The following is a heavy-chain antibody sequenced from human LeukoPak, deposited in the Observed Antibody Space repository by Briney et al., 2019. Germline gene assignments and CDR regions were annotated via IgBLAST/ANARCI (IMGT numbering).Heavy chain of an antibody. J-gene: IGHJ4*02. Sequence: GGSLRLSCAASGFTFSSYSMNWVRQAPGKGLEWVSSISSSSSYIYYADSVKGRFTISRDNAKNSLYLQMNSPRAEDTAVYYCARRYRYSSSWSTFDYWGQGTLVTVSS. V-gene: IGHV3-21*01. D-gene: IGHD6-13*01. CDR3: ARRYRYSSSWSTFDY. CDR2: ISSSSSYI. CDR1: GFTFSSYS.